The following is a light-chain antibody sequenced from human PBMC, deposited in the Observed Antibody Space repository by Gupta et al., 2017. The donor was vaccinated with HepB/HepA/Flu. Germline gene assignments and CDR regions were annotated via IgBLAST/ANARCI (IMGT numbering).Light chain of an antibody. J-gene: IGLJ3*02. CDR1: SNNVGDQG. CDR3: SSWDSSVNVWV. Sequence: QAGLTQPPSVSKGLRPTATLTCTGNSNNVGDQGAAWLQQHQGRPPKLLSYRNNNRPSGIPERLSASRSRTTTSLTITGLRPEDEADYYCSSWDSSVNVWVFGGGTKLTVL. CDR2: RNN. V-gene: IGLV10-54*01.